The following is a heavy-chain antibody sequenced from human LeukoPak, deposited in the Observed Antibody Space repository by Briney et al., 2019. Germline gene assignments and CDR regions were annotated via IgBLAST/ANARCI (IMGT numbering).Heavy chain of an antibody. Sequence: PGRSLRLSCAASGFTFSSYAMHWVRQAPGKGLEWVAVISYDGSNKYYADSVKGRFTISRDNSKNTLYLQMNSPRAEDTAVYYCARKSRDGYNYDSSGFFDYWGQGTLVTVSS. J-gene: IGHJ4*02. V-gene: IGHV3-30-3*01. CDR2: ISYDGSNK. CDR1: GFTFSSYA. D-gene: IGHD5-24*01. CDR3: ARKSRDGYNYDSSGFFDY.